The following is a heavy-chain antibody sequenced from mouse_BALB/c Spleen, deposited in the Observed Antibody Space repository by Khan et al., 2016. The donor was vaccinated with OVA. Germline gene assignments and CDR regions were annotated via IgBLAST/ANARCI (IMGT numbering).Heavy chain of an antibody. CDR1: GYTFTSYW. D-gene: IGHD2-2*01. CDR2: IAPGSGTS. CDR3: AREGIYYGYEKGAWFAY. Sequence: DLVKPGASVNLSCKASGYTFTSYWINWIKQRPGQGLEWIGRIAPGSGTSYYNEMFKGKATLTVDTSSITAYIRLSSLSSEDSAVYFCAREGIYYGYEKGAWFAYWGQGTLVTVSA. V-gene: IGHV1S41*01. J-gene: IGHJ3*01.